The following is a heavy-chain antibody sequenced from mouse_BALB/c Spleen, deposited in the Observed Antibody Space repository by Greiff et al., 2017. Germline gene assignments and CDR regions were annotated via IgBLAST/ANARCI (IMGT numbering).Heavy chain of an antibody. J-gene: IGHJ4*01. CDR3: ARGRNYYDYDDLYYYAMDY. Sequence: EVKLQESGPELVKPGASVKMSCKASGYTFTSYVMHWVKQKPGQGLEWIGYINPYNDGTKYNEKFKGKATLTSDKSSSTAYMELSSLTSEDSAVYYCARGRNYYDYDDLYYYAMDYWGQGTSVTVSS. V-gene: IGHV1-14*01. D-gene: IGHD2-4*01. CDR2: INPYNDGT. CDR1: GYTFTSYV.